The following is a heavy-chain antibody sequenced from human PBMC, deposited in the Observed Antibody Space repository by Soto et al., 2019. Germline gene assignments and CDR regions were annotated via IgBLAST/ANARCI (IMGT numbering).Heavy chain of an antibody. D-gene: IGHD4-17*01. Sequence: PSETLSLTCTVSGGSISSSSYYWGWIRQPPGKGLEWIGNIYYRGTTYYNPSLKSRVTISVDTSKNQFSLKLASVTAADTAVYYCARDYGDYQFDDWGQGTLVTVS. CDR1: GGSISSSSYY. J-gene: IGHJ4*02. CDR2: IYYRGTT. CDR3: ARDYGDYQFDD. V-gene: IGHV4-39*02.